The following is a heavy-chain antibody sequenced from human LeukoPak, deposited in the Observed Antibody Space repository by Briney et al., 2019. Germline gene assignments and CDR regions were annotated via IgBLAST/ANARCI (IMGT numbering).Heavy chain of an antibody. D-gene: IGHD3-22*01. V-gene: IGHV3-23*01. J-gene: IGHJ4*02. Sequence: PGGSLRLSCAASGFIFDDYYMSWVRQVTGKGLEWVSAISGSGGSTYYADSVKGRFTISRDNSKNTLYLQMNSLRAEDTAVYYCAKAPMIVVVYFDYWGQGTLVTVSS. CDR3: AKAPMIVVVYFDY. CDR1: GFIFDDYY. CDR2: ISGSGGST.